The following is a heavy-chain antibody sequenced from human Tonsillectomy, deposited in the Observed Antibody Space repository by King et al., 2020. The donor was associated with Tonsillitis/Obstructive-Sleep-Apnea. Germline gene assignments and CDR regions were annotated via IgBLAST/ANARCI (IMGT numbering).Heavy chain of an antibody. CDR2: INPSGGST. Sequence: AQLVQSGAEVKKPGASVKVSCKASGYTFTSYYMHWVRQAPGQGLEWMGIINPSGGSTSYAQKFQGRVTMTGDTSTSTVYMELSSLRSEDTAVYYCARDHGYYYDSSGYSWMDYWGQGTLVTVSS. CDR1: GYTFTSYY. J-gene: IGHJ4*02. D-gene: IGHD3-22*01. V-gene: IGHV1-46*01. CDR3: ARDHGYYYDSSGYSWMDY.